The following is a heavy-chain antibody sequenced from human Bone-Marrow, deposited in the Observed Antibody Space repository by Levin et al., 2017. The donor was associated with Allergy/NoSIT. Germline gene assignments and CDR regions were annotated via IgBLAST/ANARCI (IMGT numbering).Heavy chain of an antibody. J-gene: IGHJ2*01. V-gene: IGHV5-51*01. CDR1: GYSFSTYR. CDR3: ARRNSMMTTSGAWYFDL. Sequence: MPGGSLRLSCEASGYSFSTYRIGWVRQMPGKGLEWMGIIFPGDLETRYSPSFQGQVTISVDKSISTAYLQLNSLKASDTAIYYCARRNSMMTTSGAWYFDLWGRGTLVTVSS. D-gene: IGHD3-16*01. CDR2: IFPGDLET.